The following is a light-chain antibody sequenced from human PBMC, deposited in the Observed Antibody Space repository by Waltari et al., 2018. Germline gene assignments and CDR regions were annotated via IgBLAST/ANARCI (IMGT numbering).Light chain of an antibody. CDR1: QSVSSN. CDR2: AAS. V-gene: IGKV3-11*01. Sequence: EIVLTQSSSTLSLSPGERATLSCRASQSVSSNLAWYQHKPGQTPRLLIYAASNRATGIPARFSGSGSGTDFTLTISSLEPEDFAVYYCQQRSTWPEVTFGPGTKVDIK. J-gene: IGKJ3*01. CDR3: QQRSTWPEVT.